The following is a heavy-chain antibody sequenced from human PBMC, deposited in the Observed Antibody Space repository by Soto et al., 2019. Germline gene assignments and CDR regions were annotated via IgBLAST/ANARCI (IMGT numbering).Heavy chain of an antibody. CDR3: AKDNDLDRDGPFDY. J-gene: IGHJ4*02. V-gene: IGHV3-9*01. CDR1: GFSFYDYG. Sequence: SLRLSCAASGFSFYDYGMHLVRQGPWKGLEWVSGISWNSGDIYYADSVKGRFTISRDNAKRSLYLQMNSLRTEDTALYYCAKDNDLDRDGPFDYWGQGILVT. CDR2: ISWNSGDI. D-gene: IGHD2-2*03.